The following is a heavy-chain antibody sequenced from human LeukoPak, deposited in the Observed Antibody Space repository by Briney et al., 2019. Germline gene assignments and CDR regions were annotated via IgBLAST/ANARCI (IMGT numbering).Heavy chain of an antibody. CDR2: INHSGST. J-gene: IGHJ4*02. V-gene: IGHV4-34*01. CDR1: GGSFSGYY. D-gene: IGHD3-10*01. Sequence: SETPSLTCAVYGGSFSGYYWSWIRQPPGKGLEWIGEINHSGSTNYNPSLKSRVTISVDTSKNQFSLKLSSVTAADTAVYYCASTLYGSGSYYNHWGQGTLVTVSS. CDR3: ASTLYGSGSYYNH.